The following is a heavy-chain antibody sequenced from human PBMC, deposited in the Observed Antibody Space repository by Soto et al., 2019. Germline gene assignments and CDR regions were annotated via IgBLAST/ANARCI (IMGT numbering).Heavy chain of an antibody. V-gene: IGHV3-7*03. Sequence: EVLVVESGGGLVQPGGSLRLSCAVSGFTFSGGYWMEWVRQAPGKGLEWVATIKEDGRETYYVDSVKGRFTISRDSAKNSLYLQMNSLRVEDTAVYYCASTRGYWGQGTLVTVSS. D-gene: IGHD3-3*01. CDR2: IKEDGRET. CDR1: GFTFSGGYW. J-gene: IGHJ4*02. CDR3: ASTRGY.